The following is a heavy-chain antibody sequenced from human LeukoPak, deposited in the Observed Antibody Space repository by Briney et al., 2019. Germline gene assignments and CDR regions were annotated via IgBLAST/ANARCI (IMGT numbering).Heavy chain of an antibody. CDR1: GDSVSSNSAT. V-gene: IGHV6-1*01. Sequence: SQTLSLTCAISGDSVSSNSATWNWIRQSPSGGLEWLGRTYHRSKWYTEYALSVKSRITIDPDTSKNQFSLQLNSVTPEDTAVYYCARVSRFFYGGRWCGDFAYWGQGTLVTVSS. CDR2: TYHRSKWYT. J-gene: IGHJ4*02. CDR3: ARVSRFFYGGRWCGDFAY. D-gene: IGHD6-19*01.